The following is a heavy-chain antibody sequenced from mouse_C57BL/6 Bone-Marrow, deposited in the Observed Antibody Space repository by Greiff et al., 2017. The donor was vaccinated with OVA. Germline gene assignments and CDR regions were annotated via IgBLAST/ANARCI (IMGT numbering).Heavy chain of an antibody. CDR1: GYSITSGYY. V-gene: IGHV3-6*01. CDR2: ISYDGSN. CDR3: ARTTVVPYYAMDY. Sequence: VQLKESGPGLVKPSQSLSLTCSVTGYSITSGYYWNWIRQFPGNKLEWMGYISYDGSNNYNPSLKNRISITRDTSKNQFFLKLNSVTTEDTATYYCARTTVVPYYAMDYWGQGTSVTVSS. J-gene: IGHJ4*01. D-gene: IGHD1-1*01.